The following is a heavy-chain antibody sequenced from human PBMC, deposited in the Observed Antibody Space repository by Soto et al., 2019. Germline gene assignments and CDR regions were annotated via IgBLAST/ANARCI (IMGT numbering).Heavy chain of an antibody. CDR2: ISYRGTT. CDR3: ARALLGFSYGYGGYFDP. V-gene: IGHV4-34*01. D-gene: IGHD3-16*01. J-gene: IGHJ4*02. CDR1: GGSFHGYS. Sequence: LSLTCNVSGGSFHGYSWSWFRQTSGKGLEWIGDISYRGTTSYSPSLKSRLMISLDTSNNQFSLKVASVTAADTAVYYCARALLGFSYGYGGYFDPWGPETLVTVSS.